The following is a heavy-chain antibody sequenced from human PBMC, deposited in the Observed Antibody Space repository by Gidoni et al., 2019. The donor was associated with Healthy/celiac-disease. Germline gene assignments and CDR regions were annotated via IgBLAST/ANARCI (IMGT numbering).Heavy chain of an antibody. D-gene: IGHD6-6*01. Sequence: QVQLQQWGAGLLKPSETLSLTCAVYGGSFSGYYWSWIRQPPGKGLEWIGEINHSGSTNYTPSRKNRVTISVDTSKNQFSLKLSSVTAADTAVYYCARARGGAARQYYYYMDVWGKGTTVTVSS. V-gene: IGHV4-34*01. CDR2: INHSGST. CDR1: GGSFSGYY. CDR3: ARARGGAARQYYYYMDV. J-gene: IGHJ6*03.